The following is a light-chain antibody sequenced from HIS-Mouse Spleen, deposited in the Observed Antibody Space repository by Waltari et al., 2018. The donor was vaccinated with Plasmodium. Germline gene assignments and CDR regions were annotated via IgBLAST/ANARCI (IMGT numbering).Light chain of an antibody. CDR3: QQYNNWSFT. CDR1: QSVSSN. CDR2: GAS. J-gene: IGKJ3*01. V-gene: IGKV3-15*01. Sequence: EIVMTQSPATLSVSPGERATLSCRASQSVSSNLAWYQKKPGQAPRLLNYGASTRATGIPARFSGSGSGTEFTLTISSLQSEDFAVYYCQQYNNWSFTFGPGTKVDIK.